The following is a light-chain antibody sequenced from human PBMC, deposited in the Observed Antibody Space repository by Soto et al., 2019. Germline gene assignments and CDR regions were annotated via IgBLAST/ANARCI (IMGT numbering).Light chain of an antibody. J-gene: IGKJ4*01. Sequence: ESVLTQSPATLSLSPGERATLSCRASPSVSNSLAWYQHKPGQAPRLLIYDASNRATGVPTRFSGSGSGKDFTLTISRLEPEDFAVYYCQQRNQWPPVTFGGGTRVEIK. CDR2: DAS. CDR3: QQRNQWPPVT. CDR1: PSVSNS. V-gene: IGKV3-11*01.